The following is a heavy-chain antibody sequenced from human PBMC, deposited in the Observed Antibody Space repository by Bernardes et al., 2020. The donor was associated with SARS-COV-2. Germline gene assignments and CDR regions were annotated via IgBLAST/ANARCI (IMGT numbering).Heavy chain of an antibody. CDR1: GYSFTSYW. CDR3: SRHGPSMITFGGVIVSDYYYGMDV. V-gene: IGHV5-51*01. D-gene: IGHD3-16*02. Sequence: GESLNISCKGSGYSFTSYWIGWVRQMPGKGLEWMGIIYPGDSDTRYSPSFQGQVTISADKSISTAYLQWSSLKASDTAMYYCSRHGPSMITFGGVIVSDYYYGMDVWGQGTTVTVSS. CDR2: IYPGDSDT. J-gene: IGHJ6*02.